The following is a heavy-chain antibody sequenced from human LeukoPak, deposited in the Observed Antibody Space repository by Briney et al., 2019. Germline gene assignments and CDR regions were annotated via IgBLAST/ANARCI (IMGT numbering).Heavy chain of an antibody. J-gene: IGHJ4*02. D-gene: IGHD3-3*01. V-gene: IGHV3-15*01. Sequence: GGSLRLSCAASGFTFSNAWMSWVRQAPGKGLEWVGRIKSKTDGGTTDYAAPVKGRFTISRDDSKNTLYLQMNSLKTEDTAVYYCTTSPPYYDFWSGYHLFDYWGQGTLVTVSS. CDR3: TTSPPYYDFWSGYHLFDY. CDR2: IKSKTDGGTT. CDR1: GFTFSNAW.